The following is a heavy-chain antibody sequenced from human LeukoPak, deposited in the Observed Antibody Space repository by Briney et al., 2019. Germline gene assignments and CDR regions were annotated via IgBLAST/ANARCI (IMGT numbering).Heavy chain of an antibody. D-gene: IGHD6-19*01. J-gene: IGHJ4*02. CDR3: AKARPGYSSGWYYFDY. CDR2: ISWNSGSI. CDR1: GFTFDDYA. Sequence: GRSLRLSCAASGFTFDDYAMPWVRQAPGKGLEWVSGISWNSGSIGYADSVKGRFTISRDNAKNSLYLQMNSLRAEDTALYYCAKARPGYSSGWYYFDYWGQGTLVTVSS. V-gene: IGHV3-9*01.